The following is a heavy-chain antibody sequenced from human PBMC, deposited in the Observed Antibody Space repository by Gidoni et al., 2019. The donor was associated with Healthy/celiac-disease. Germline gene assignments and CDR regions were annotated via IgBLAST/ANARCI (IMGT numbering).Heavy chain of an antibody. CDR1: GYPPTESS. CDR2: FDPEDGET. J-gene: IGHJ4*02. Sequence: QVQLVQSGAAVKKPGASVKVYCKVSGYPPTESSMHWVRRAPGKGLEWMGGFDPEDGETICAQKFQGRVTMTDDTSTDTAYMELSSLRSEDAAVYYCATRFAVFGVVQPDYWGQGTLVTVSS. V-gene: IGHV1-24*01. CDR3: ATRFAVFGVVQPDY. D-gene: IGHD3-3*01.